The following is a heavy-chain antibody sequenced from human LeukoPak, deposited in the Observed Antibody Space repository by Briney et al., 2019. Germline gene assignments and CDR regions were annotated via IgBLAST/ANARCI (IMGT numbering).Heavy chain of an antibody. CDR2: IYSDNT. V-gene: IGHV3-53*01. D-gene: IGHD5-12*01. Sequence: PGGSLRLSCTVSGFTVSSNSMSWVRQAPGKGLEWVSFIYSDNTHYSDSVKGRFTISRDNSKNTLYLQMNSLRAEDTAVYYCARANGYSGYDWQLDYWGQGTLVTVSS. J-gene: IGHJ4*02. CDR1: GFTVSSNS. CDR3: ARANGYSGYDWQLDY.